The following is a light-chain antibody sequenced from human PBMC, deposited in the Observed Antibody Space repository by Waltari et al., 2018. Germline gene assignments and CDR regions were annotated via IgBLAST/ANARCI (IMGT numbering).Light chain of an antibody. CDR2: AAT. CDR1: QTISRY. J-gene: IGKJ4*01. V-gene: IGKV1-39*01. Sequence: DVQMTQSPSSLSASVGDTVNITCRASQTISRYLNWYQQQPGKAPKLLIYAATTLQSEVPSRFTGSGSGTDFTLTISSVQPEDFATYYCQHSDAIPITFGGGTKVEIK. CDR3: QHSDAIPIT.